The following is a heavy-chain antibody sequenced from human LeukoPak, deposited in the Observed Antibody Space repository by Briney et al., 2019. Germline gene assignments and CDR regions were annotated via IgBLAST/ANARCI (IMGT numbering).Heavy chain of an antibody. D-gene: IGHD3-3*01. CDR1: GYTFTGYY. V-gene: IGHV1-2*02. CDR3: ARVGSTYDDFWSGYLIVDY. CDR2: INPNSGGT. J-gene: IGHJ4*02. Sequence: ASVKVSCKASGYTFTGYYMHWVRQAPGQGLEWMGWINPNSGGTNYAQKFQGRVTMTRDTSISTAYMELSRLRSDDTAVYYCARVGSTYDDFWSGYLIVDYWGQGTLVTVSS.